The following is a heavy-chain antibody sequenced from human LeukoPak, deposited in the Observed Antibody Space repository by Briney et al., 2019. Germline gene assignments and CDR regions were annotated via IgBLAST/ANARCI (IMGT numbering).Heavy chain of an antibody. Sequence: PGGSLRLSCAASGFNFFTYGMHWVRQAPGKGLEWVAVIWYDGSNNYYADSVKGRFTISRDNSKSTLSLQMNSLRAEDTAVYYCARVIRGFVALDYWGQGTLVTVSS. CDR1: GFNFFTYG. D-gene: IGHD3-10*01. CDR3: ARVIRGFVALDY. CDR2: IWYDGSNN. V-gene: IGHV3-33*01. J-gene: IGHJ4*02.